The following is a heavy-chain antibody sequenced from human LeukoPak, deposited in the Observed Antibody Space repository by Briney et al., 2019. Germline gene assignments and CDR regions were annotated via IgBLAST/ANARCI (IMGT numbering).Heavy chain of an antibody. D-gene: IGHD2-2*01. CDR2: IYTSGST. J-gene: IGHJ5*02. CDR1: GGSISSYY. Sequence: SETLSLTCTVSGGSISSYYWSWIRQPAGKGLEWIGCIYTSGSTNYNPSLKSRVTMSVDTSKNQFSLKLSSVTAADTAVYYCARDLITYCSSTSCYRFDPWGQGTLVTVSS. CDR3: ARDLITYCSSTSCYRFDP. V-gene: IGHV4-4*07.